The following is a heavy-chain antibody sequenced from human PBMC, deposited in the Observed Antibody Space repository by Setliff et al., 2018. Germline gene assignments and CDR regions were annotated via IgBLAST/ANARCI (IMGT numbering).Heavy chain of an antibody. CDR2: IST. J-gene: IGHJ4*02. V-gene: IGHV1-18*01. Sequence: ASVKVSCKTSGYTFTNYDINWVRQAPGRGLEWMGWISTYAQNFQDRVTMTTDASTSTAYMELRSLRSDDTAVYYCARDRKEIVVKPPAASLDYWGQGTQVTV. CDR3: ARDRKEIVVKPPAASLDY. D-gene: IGHD2-2*01. CDR1: GYTFTNYD.